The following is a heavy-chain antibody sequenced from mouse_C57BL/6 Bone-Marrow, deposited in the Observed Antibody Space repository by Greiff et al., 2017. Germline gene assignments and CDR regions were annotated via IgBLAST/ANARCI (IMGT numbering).Heavy chain of an antibody. V-gene: IGHV1-55*01. CDR3: ARSYFYGSSHWYFDV. Sequence: QVQLQQSGAELVKPGASVKMSCKASGYTFTSYWLTWVKQRPGQGLEWIGDIYPGSGSTNYNEKFKSKATLTVDTSSSTAYMQLSSLTSEDAAVYSCARSYFYGSSHWYFDVWGTGTTVTVSS. J-gene: IGHJ1*03. D-gene: IGHD1-1*01. CDR2: IYPGSGST. CDR1: GYTFTSYW.